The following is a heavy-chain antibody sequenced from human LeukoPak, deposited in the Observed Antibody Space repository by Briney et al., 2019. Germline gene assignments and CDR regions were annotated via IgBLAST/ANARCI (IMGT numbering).Heavy chain of an antibody. CDR2: IYYSGST. D-gene: IGHD3-10*01. Sequence: SETLSLICTVSGGSISSYYWSWIRQPPGKGLEWIGYIYYSGSTNYNPSLKSRVTISVDTSKNQFSLKLSAVTAADTAVYYCARAAPWFGEFDAVDIWGQGTMVTVSS. V-gene: IGHV4-59*01. CDR3: ARAAPWFGEFDAVDI. J-gene: IGHJ3*02. CDR1: GGSISSYY.